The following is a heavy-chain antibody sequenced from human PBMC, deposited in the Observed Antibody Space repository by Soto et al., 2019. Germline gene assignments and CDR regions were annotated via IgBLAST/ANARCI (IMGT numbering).Heavy chain of an antibody. CDR2: IYHIGTA. V-gene: IGHV4-30-2*06. J-gene: IGHJ5*01. CDR3: ARYSGSWFDP. D-gene: IGHD1-26*01. CDR1: GDSISSGGYS. Sequence: TLSLTCAVSGDSISSGGYSWSWIRLSPGKGLECIGYIYHIGTAYYNPSLKSRVGLSVDKPKNQFSLKLSAVTAADTGVYYCARYSGSWFDPWGQGTLVTV.